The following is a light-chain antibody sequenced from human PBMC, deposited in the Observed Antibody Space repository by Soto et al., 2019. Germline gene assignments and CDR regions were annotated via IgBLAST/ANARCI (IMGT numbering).Light chain of an antibody. CDR1: QSVRSW. J-gene: IGKJ1*01. Sequence: IQMTQSPSSVSASVGDRVTITCRASQSVRSWLAWYQQKPGTAPKLLIFDASRLQSGVPSRFSGSGSGTEFTLTISSLQPEDFATYYCLQDYNYPPTFGQGTKVDIK. CDR2: DAS. V-gene: IGKV1-6*01. CDR3: LQDYNYPPT.